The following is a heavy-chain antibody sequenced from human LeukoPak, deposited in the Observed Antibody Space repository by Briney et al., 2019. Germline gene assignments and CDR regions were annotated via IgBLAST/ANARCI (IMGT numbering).Heavy chain of an antibody. CDR3: ARELKGVYGSESYFADHFDY. CDR2: IFSSGTS. CDR1: GGSVSTYY. D-gene: IGHD3-10*01. Sequence: SETLSLTCTVSGGSVSTYYWSWIRQSAGKGLEWIGRIFSSGTSNYSPSLQSRVTMSVDTSKNQFSLRLSSVTAADTAVYYCARELKGVYGSESYFADHFDYWGQEILVTVSS. V-gene: IGHV4-4*07. J-gene: IGHJ4*02.